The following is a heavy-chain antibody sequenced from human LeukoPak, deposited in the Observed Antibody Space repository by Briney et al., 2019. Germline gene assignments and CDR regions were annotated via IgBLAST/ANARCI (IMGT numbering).Heavy chain of an antibody. D-gene: IGHD6-19*01. CDR1: GFTFSSYE. CDR3: ERVGGSGWYYFDY. Sequence: PGGSLRLSCAASGFTFSSYEMNWVRQAPGKGLEWVSYISSSGSTIYYADSVKGRFTISRDNAKNSLYLQMNSLRAEDTAVYYCERVGGSGWYYFDYWGQGTLVTVSS. J-gene: IGHJ4*02. CDR2: ISSSGSTI. V-gene: IGHV3-48*03.